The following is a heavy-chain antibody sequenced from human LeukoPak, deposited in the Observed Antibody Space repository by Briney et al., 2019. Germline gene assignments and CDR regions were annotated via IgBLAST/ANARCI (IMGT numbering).Heavy chain of an antibody. J-gene: IGHJ4*02. V-gene: IGHV3-23*01. CDR3: AKDRSIGTYYTFDH. CDR1: GFSFSSYA. D-gene: IGHD1-26*01. CDR2: ISGSGVMT. Sequence: GGSLRLSCEATGFSFSSYAMTWVRQAPGKGLEWVATISGSGVMTYYADSVKGRFAVSGDTSKNTLYLQMSSLTAADTAVYYCAKDRSIGTYYTFDHWGXXTLVTVSS.